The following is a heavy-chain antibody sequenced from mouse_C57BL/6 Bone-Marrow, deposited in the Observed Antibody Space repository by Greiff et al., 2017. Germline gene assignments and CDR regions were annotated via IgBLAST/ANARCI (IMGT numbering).Heavy chain of an antibody. D-gene: IGHD2-3*01. Sequence: QVQLQQSGAELARPGASVKLSCTASGYTFTSSGISWVKQRTGQGLEWIGELYPSSGTTYYNEKFKGKATLTAAKSSSTAYMELRSLTSEDSAVDFCVLYDGYCAWCADWGQGTLVTVSA. V-gene: IGHV1-81*01. CDR2: LYPSSGTT. CDR1: GYTFTSSG. J-gene: IGHJ3*01. CDR3: VLYDGYCAWCAD.